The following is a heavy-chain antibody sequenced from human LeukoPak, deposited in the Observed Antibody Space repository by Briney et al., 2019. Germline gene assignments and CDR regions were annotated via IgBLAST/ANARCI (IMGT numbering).Heavy chain of an antibody. D-gene: IGHD3-10*02. CDR1: GFTFSSYG. CDR2: IKEDGSVK. V-gene: IGHV3-7*01. CDR3: AELGITMIGGV. Sequence: GGSLRLSCAASGFTFSSYGMHWVRQAPGKGLEWVANIKEDGSVKNYMDSVKGRFTISRDNAKNSVSLQMNSLRAEDTAVYYCAELGITMIGGVWGKGTTVTISS. J-gene: IGHJ6*04.